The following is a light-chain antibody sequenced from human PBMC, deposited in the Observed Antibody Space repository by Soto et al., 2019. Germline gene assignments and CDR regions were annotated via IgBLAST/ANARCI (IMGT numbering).Light chain of an antibody. CDR1: QSIGSK. CDR3: QQYNNWPFT. CDR2: GAS. J-gene: IGKJ5*01. V-gene: IGKV3-15*01. Sequence: EIVMTQSPATLSVSPGESATLYCRTSQSIGSKLVWYQQKPGQAPRLLIYGASTRATGIPARFSGFGSGTDFTLTISSLQSEDFALYYCQQYNNWPFTFGQGTRLEIK.